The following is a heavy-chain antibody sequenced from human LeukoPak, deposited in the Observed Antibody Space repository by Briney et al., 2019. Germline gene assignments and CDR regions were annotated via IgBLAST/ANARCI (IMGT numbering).Heavy chain of an antibody. J-gene: IGHJ4*02. Sequence: GGSLRLFCVASGFAFNEYTMHCVRQAPGKGLEWFSLITWDGATTYYADSVKGRFTISRDKSKNSLYLQMNNLSTEDTALYYCGKDLAGSYLLDYWGQGTVVSVFS. D-gene: IGHD3-10*01. CDR2: ITWDGATT. V-gene: IGHV3-43*01. CDR3: GKDLAGSYLLDY. CDR1: GFAFNEYT.